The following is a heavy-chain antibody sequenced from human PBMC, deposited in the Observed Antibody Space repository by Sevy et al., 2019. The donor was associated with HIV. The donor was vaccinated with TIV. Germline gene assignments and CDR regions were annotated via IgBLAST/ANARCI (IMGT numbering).Heavy chain of an antibody. CDR2: INHSGST. Sequence: SETLSLTCAVYGGSFSGYYWSWIRQPPGKGLEWIGEINHSGSTNYNPSLKSRVTISVDTSKNQFSLKLSSVTAADTAVYYCARVGLNYYDSSGYYRKRTPFDYGGQGTLVTVSS. V-gene: IGHV4-34*01. CDR3: ARVGLNYYDSSGYYRKRTPFDY. D-gene: IGHD3-22*01. CDR1: GGSFSGYY. J-gene: IGHJ4*02.